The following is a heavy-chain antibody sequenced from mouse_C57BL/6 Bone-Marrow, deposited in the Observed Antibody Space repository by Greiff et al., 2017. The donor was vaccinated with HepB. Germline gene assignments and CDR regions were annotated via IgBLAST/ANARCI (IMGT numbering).Heavy chain of an antibody. CDR1: GYTFTSYG. J-gene: IGHJ3*01. CDR2: IYPRSGNT. CDR3: ARDEAFYYDYEFAY. D-gene: IGHD2-4*01. Sequence: QVQLQQSGAELARPGASVKLSCKASGYTFTSYGISWVKQRTGQGLEWIGEIYPRSGNTYYTEKFKGKATLTANKSSSTAYMELRSLTSEDSAVYFCARDEAFYYDYEFAYWGQGTLVTVSA. V-gene: IGHV1-81*01.